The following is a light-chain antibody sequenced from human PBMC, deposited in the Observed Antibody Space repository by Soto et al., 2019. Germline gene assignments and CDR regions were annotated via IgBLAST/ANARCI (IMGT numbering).Light chain of an antibody. V-gene: IGKV4-1*01. CDR1: QSILFTSDNKNY. CDR2: WAS. Sequence: DIVMTQSPDSLAVSLGERATIHCKSSQSILFTSDNKNYLAWYQQKSGQPPRLLIYWASTRESGVPDRFSGRGSGTDFSLTISSLEAEDVAVYYCQQHYTTPRTFGHGTKVEIK. J-gene: IGKJ1*01. CDR3: QQHYTTPRT.